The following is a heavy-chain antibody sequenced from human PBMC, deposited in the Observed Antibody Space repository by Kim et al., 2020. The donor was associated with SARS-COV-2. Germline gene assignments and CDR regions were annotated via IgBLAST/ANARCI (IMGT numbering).Heavy chain of an antibody. V-gene: IGHV1-8*01. CDR1: GYTLTSYD. Sequence: ASVKVSCKASGYTLTSYDINWVRQDTGQGLQWMGWRNPNSGNTGYAQKFQGRVTMTRNTSISTAYMELSSLRAEDTAVYYCARRVAAAGTDLRFRGQGTLVTVSS. D-gene: IGHD6-13*01. CDR2: RNPNSGNT. CDR3: ARRVAAAGTDLRF. J-gene: IGHJ4*02.